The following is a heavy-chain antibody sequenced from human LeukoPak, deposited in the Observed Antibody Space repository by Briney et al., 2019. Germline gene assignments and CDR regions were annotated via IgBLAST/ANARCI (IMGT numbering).Heavy chain of an antibody. CDR1: GGSIRSYY. CDR3: ARLTAVAGTPVDY. D-gene: IGHD6-19*01. Sequence: NLSLTFTVSGGSIRSYYWTWIRQPPGKGLAWIGYIYYSADTNYNPSLKGRVTISVDTSEKRFSLKRSPVTAADTAMYYCARLTAVAGTPVDYWGQGTLVTVSS. J-gene: IGHJ4*02. V-gene: IGHV4-59*01. CDR2: IYYSADT.